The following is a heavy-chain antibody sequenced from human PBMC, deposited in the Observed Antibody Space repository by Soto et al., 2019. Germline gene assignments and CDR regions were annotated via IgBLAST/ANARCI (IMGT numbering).Heavy chain of an antibody. CDR3: ARGREYGSINSCYSVRRTFSVY. D-gene: IGHD2-2*02. CDR1: GWSFCGYY. Sequence: QVQLQQWGAGLLKPSETLSLTCAVYGWSFCGYYWRWIRQPPGNVLAWIGEINHSGSTNYNPSLKSRVTLSVDTSKNQFSPQLRSVTASDTAVYYCARGREYGSINSCYSVRRTFSVYCCQEPLVTLSS. CDR2: INHSGST. J-gene: IGHJ4*02. V-gene: IGHV4-34*01.